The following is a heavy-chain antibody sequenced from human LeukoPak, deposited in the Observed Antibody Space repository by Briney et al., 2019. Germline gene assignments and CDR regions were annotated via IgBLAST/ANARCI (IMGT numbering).Heavy chain of an antibody. D-gene: IGHD1-7*01. CDR1: GFTFSDYY. CDR2: ISSSGSTI. CDR3: ARLRRGWNSDFDY. V-gene: IGHV3-11*04. Sequence: PGGSLRLSCAASGFTFSDYYMSWIRQAPGKGLEWVSYISSSGSTIYYADSVKGRFTISRDNAKNSLYLQMNSLRAEDTAVYYGARLRRGWNSDFDYWGQGTLVTVSS. J-gene: IGHJ4*02.